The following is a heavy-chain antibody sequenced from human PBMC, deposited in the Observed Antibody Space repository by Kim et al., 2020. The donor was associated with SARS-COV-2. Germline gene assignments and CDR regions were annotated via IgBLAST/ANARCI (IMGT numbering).Heavy chain of an antibody. J-gene: IGHJ4*02. CDR3: ARAEPYYDILTGYYNPGGVDY. Sequence: SETLSLTCAVSGGSISSSNRWSWVRQPPGKGLEWIGEIYHSGSTNYNPFLKSRVTISVDKSKNQFSLKLSSVTAADTAVYYCARAEPYYDILTGYYNPGGVDYWGQGTLVTVSS. CDR1: GGSISSSNR. CDR2: IYHSGST. V-gene: IGHV4-4*02. D-gene: IGHD3-9*01.